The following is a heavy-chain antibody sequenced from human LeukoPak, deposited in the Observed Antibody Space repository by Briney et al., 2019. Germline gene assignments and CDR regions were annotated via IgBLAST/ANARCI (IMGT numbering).Heavy chain of an antibody. Sequence: GGSLRLSCAASGFTFSSYSMNWVRQAPGKGLEWVSSISSSSSYIYYADSVKGRFTISRDNAKNSLSLQMNSLRAEDTAVYYCATETNGRHYDYWGQGTLLTVSS. V-gene: IGHV3-21*01. J-gene: IGHJ4*02. D-gene: IGHD1-14*01. CDR3: ATETNGRHYDY. CDR1: GFTFSSYS. CDR2: ISSSSSYI.